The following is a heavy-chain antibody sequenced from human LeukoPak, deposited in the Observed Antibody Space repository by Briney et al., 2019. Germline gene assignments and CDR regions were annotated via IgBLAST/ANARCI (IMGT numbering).Heavy chain of an antibody. CDR3: AGSGGLANQGAVFDY. CDR1: GFTFSDYY. J-gene: IGHJ4*02. CDR2: ISSSGSTM. Sequence: PGGSLRLSCAASGFTFSDYYMSWIRQAPGKGLEGVSYISSSGSTMYYADSVKGRFTISRANAKNSLYLQMNSLRAEDTAVSYCAGSGGLANQGAVFDYWGQGTLVTVSS. V-gene: IGHV3-11*01. D-gene: IGHD3-10*01.